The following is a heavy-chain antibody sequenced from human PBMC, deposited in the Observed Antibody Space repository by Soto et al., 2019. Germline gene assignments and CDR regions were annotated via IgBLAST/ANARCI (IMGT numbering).Heavy chain of an antibody. CDR3: ARGDSSGYTDAFDI. CDR2: ISYDGSNK. D-gene: IGHD3-22*01. V-gene: IGHV3-30-3*01. CDR1: GFTFSSYA. Sequence: PGGPLRLSCAASGFTFSSYAMHWVRQAPGKGLEWVAVISYDGSNKYYAGSVKGRFTISRDNSKNTLYLQMNSLRAEDTAVYYCARGDSSGYTDAFDIWGQGTMVTVSS. J-gene: IGHJ3*02.